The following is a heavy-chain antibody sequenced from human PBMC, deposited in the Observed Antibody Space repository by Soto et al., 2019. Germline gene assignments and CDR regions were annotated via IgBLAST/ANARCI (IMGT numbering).Heavy chain of an antibody. D-gene: IGHD3-22*01. J-gene: IGHJ4*02. V-gene: IGHV5-51*01. Sequence: GESLKISCKGSGYDFATYWIGWVRQMPGKGLEWMGIIYPGDSDTKYSPSFQGQVTISVDKSISTAYLQWSSLKASDTAMYYCARRGDSSGYIDYWGQGILVTVSS. CDR2: IYPGDSDT. CDR3: ARRGDSSGYIDY. CDR1: GYDFATYW.